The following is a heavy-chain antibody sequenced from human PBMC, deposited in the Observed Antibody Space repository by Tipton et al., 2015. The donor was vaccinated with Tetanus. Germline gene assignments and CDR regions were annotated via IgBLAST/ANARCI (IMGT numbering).Heavy chain of an antibody. Sequence: QLVQSGGGLVKPGGSLRFSCAASGFTFTDFYMSWIRQAPGKGLEWLSYITGSGSTIHYADSVKGRFTISRDYAKNSLYLQMNGLRADDTAIYYCARDDSGTLDYWGQGTLVTVSS. CDR3: ARDDSGTLDY. CDR1: GFTFTDFY. J-gene: IGHJ4*02. V-gene: IGHV3-11*01. CDR2: ITGSGSTI. D-gene: IGHD1-26*01.